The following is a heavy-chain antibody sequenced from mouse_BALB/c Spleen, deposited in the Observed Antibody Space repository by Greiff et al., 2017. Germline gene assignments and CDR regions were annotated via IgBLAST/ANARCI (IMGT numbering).Heavy chain of an antibody. J-gene: IGHJ1*01. CDR2: ILPGSGST. D-gene: IGHD1-1*01. Sequence: VQLQQSGAELMKPGASVKISCKATGYTFSSYWIEWVKQRPGHGLEWIGEILPGSGSTNYNEKFKGKATFTADTSSNTAYMQLSSLTSEDSAVYYCARSPNFPNYYGTRGWYFDVWGAGTTGTVSS. CDR1: GYTFSSYW. V-gene: IGHV1-9*01. CDR3: ARSPNFPNYYGTRGWYFDV.